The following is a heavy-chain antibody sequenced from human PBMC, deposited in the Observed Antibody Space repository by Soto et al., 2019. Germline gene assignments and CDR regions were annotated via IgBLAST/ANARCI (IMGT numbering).Heavy chain of an antibody. CDR3: AREENGYSSSRRAMGDAFDI. CDR2: INPNSGGT. CDR1: GYTFTGYY. V-gene: IGHV1-2*04. Sequence: ASVKVSCKASGYTFTGYYMHWVRQAPGQGLEWMGWINPNSGGTNYAQKFQGWVTMTRDTSKNQFSLKLSSVTAADTAVYYCAREENGYSSSRRAMGDAFDIWGQGTMVTVSS. J-gene: IGHJ3*02. D-gene: IGHD6-13*01.